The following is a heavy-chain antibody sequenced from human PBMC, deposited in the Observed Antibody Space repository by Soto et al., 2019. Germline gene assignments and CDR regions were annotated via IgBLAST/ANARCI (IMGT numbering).Heavy chain of an antibody. CDR2: INADGTST. CDR1: GFTFINSW. CDR3: VKVLARGVGVPRFYFDS. D-gene: IGHD2-2*01. V-gene: IGHV3-74*01. Sequence: GGSLRLSCAASGFTFINSWMHWVRQVSGKGLEWVSRINADGTSTSYADSVKGRFTISRDNAKNTLYLHVNSLRAEDTAVYYCVKVLARGVGVPRFYFDSWGQGALVTVSS. J-gene: IGHJ4*02.